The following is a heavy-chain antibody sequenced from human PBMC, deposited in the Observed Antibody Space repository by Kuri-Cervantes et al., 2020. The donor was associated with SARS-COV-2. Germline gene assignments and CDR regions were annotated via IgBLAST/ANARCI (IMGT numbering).Heavy chain of an antibody. CDR2: IRYDGINK. D-gene: IGHD1-26*01. CDR3: AKDDGGSFGLFDN. V-gene: IGHV3-30*02. J-gene: IGHJ4*02. Sequence: LSLTCAASGFTFSSYGMHWVRQAPGKGLEWVAFIRYDGINKHYTDSVKGRFTISRDNSKNTLYLQMNSLRPEDTAVYYCAKDDGGSFGLFDNWGQGILVTVSS. CDR1: GFTFSSYG.